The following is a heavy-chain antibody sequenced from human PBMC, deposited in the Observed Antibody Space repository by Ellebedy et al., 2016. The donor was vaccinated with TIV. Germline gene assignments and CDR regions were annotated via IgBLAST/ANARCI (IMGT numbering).Heavy chain of an antibody. Sequence: GESLKISCAASGFTFSSYAMHWVCQAPGKGLEWVAVISYDGSNKYYADSVKGRFTISRDNSKNTLYLQMNSLRAEDTAVYYCARKPDYYDFWSGYWGDYYYYGMDVWGQGTTVTVSS. J-gene: IGHJ6*02. D-gene: IGHD3-3*01. V-gene: IGHV3-30-3*01. CDR2: ISYDGSNK. CDR1: GFTFSSYA. CDR3: ARKPDYYDFWSGYWGDYYYYGMDV.